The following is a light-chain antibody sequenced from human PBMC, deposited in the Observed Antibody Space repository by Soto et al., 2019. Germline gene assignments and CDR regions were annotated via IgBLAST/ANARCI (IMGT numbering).Light chain of an antibody. Sequence: ETAMTQSPATLSVSPGEGATLSCRASQSVSSNLVWYQHRPGQAPRLLIYGASTRATDIPARFSGSGSGTDFTLTISSLQSEDYAVYYCQQYNNLPRTFGGGTKVEIK. CDR1: QSVSSN. V-gene: IGKV3-15*01. CDR2: GAS. J-gene: IGKJ4*01. CDR3: QQYNNLPRT.